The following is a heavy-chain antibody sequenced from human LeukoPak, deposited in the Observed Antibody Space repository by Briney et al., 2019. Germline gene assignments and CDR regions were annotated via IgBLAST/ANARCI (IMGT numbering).Heavy chain of an antibody. CDR2: IRHSDGNT. CDR3: APVMGIYYYRSEYFDY. CDR1: GFTFNIYT. J-gene: IGHJ4*02. D-gene: IGHD3-22*01. V-gene: IGHV3-23*01. Sequence: GGSLRLSCAASGFTFNIYTMYWVRQAPGKGLEWVSGIRHSDGNTYYADSVKGRFTISSDKSKNILFLQMNSLRAEDTALYYCAPVMGIYYYRSEYFDYWGQGILVTVSS.